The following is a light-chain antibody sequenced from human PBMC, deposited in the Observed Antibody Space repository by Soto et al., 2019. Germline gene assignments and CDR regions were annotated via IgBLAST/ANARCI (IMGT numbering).Light chain of an antibody. Sequence: EIVMTQSPDTLSVSPGETTTLSCRASQSVNSNLAWYQQKPGQAPRLLISDASTRAAGLPARFSGSGSGTEFTLTITSLQSEEFAVYFSQQYNNGPKTFGQWTKVEIQ. J-gene: IGKJ1*01. V-gene: IGKV3-15*01. CDR3: QQYNNGPKT. CDR2: DAS. CDR1: QSVNSN.